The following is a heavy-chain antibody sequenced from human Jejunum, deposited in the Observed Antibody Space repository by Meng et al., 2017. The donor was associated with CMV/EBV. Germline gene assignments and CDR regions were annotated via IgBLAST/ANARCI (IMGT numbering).Heavy chain of an antibody. CDR2: ISCYNGDT. D-gene: IGHD6-19*01. J-gene: IGHJ4*02. CDR3: ARDPSNTSGRYAYFDY. V-gene: IGHV1-18*03. Sequence: ELVQSGAEVKKPGASVRVSCKASGYTFTHHGISWIRQAPGQGLEWMGWISCYNGDTNYAQKLQGRVTMTTDTSTNTAYMDLRGLRSDDMAVYYCARDPSNTSGRYAYFDYWGQGTLVTVSS. CDR1: GYTFTHHG.